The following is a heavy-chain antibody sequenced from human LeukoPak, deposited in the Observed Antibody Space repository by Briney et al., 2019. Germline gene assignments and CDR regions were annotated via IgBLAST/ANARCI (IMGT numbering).Heavy chain of an antibody. V-gene: IGHV4-34*01. CDR3: ARTYTRALWFGELSLDWFDP. CDR2: INHSGSA. D-gene: IGHD3-10*01. J-gene: IGHJ5*02. CDR1: GGSFSRYY. Sequence: SETLSLTCAVYGGSFSRYYWTWIRQPPGKGLEWIGEINHSGSANYNPSLKSRVTISVDTSKNQFSLKLSSVTAADTAVYYCARTYTRALWFGELSLDWFDPWGQGTLVTVSS.